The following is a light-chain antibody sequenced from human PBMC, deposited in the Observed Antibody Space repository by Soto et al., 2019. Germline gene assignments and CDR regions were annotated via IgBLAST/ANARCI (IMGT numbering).Light chain of an antibody. J-gene: IGKJ1*01. Sequence: DIQVTQSPSTLSASVGDRVTITCRASLSISSWLAWYLQKPGKAPKLLIYDASSLESGVTSRISGSVSVTEFTLTISSLQADDGATYYCQHYNSDLSTFGQGTMVEIK. CDR2: DAS. V-gene: IGKV1-5*01. CDR3: QHYNSDLST. CDR1: LSISSW.